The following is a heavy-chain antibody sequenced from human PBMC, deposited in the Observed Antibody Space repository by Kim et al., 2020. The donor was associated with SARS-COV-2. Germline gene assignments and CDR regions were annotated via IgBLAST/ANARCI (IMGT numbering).Heavy chain of an antibody. J-gene: IGHJ6*02. CDR1: GYSFTSYW. CDR2: IYTGDSDT. CDR3: ARYDCSSTSCSYGMDV. Sequence: GESLKISCKGSGYSFTSYWIGWVRQMPGKGLEWMGIIYTGDSDTRYSPSFQGQVTISADKSISTAYLQWSSLKASDTAMYYCARYDCSSTSCSYGMDVWGQGTTVTVSS. V-gene: IGHV5-51*01. D-gene: IGHD2-2*01.